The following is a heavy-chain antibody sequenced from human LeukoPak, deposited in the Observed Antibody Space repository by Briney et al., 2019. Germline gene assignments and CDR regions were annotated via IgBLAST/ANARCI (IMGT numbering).Heavy chain of an antibody. CDR3: AKRTSGSSWYSSDY. CDR2: ISHDGSDK. J-gene: IGHJ4*02. CDR1: GFTFSSYG. V-gene: IGHV3-30*18. Sequence: GGSLRLSCAASGFTFSSYGMHWLRQAPGKGLEWVALISHDGSDKYYADSVKGRFTISRDNSKNTLYSQMNSLRAEDTAVYYCAKRTSGSSWYSSDYWGQGTLVTVSS. D-gene: IGHD6-13*01.